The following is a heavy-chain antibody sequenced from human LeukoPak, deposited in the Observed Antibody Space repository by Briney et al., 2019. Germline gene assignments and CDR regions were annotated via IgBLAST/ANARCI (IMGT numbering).Heavy chain of an antibody. D-gene: IGHD2-15*01. V-gene: IGHV5-51*01. CDR1: GYSSTSYW. Sequence: GESLKISCKGSGYSSTSYWIGWVRQMPGKGLEWMGIIYPGDSDARYSPSFQGQVTISADKSISTAYLQWSSLKASDTAMYYCARPYCSGGSCGRLDYWGQGTLVTVSS. J-gene: IGHJ4*02. CDR2: IYPGDSDA. CDR3: ARPYCSGGSCGRLDY.